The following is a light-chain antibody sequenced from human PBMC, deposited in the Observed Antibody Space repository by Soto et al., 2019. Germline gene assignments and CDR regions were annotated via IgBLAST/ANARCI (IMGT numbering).Light chain of an antibody. V-gene: IGKV1-9*01. CDR3: QQLNSYRLT. Sequence: IQWTPSPSSLSASVGARVTITGRASPAISSHLAWYQQKPGKAAKLLVYVASTLQSGVPSTFSGRGSGTDFSLSINSLKPEEFATYDCQQLNSYRLTVGEGNKVDIK. J-gene: IGKJ4*01. CDR1: PAISSH. CDR2: VAS.